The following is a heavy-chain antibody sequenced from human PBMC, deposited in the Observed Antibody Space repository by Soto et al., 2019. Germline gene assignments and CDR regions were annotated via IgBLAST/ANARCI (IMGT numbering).Heavy chain of an antibody. CDR2: IWYDGSNK. V-gene: IGHV3-33*01. CDR3: ASDLSFDWLSSNYYYYGMDV. Sequence: GGSLRLSCAASGFTFSSYGMHWVRQAPGKGLEWVAVIWYDGSNKYYADSMKGRFTISRDNSKNTLYLQMNSLRAEDTAVYYCASDLSFDWLSSNYYYYGMDVWGQGTTVTVSS. D-gene: IGHD3-9*01. CDR1: GFTFSSYG. J-gene: IGHJ6*02.